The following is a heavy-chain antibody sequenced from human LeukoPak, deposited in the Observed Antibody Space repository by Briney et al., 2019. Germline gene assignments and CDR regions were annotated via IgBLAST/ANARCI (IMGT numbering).Heavy chain of an antibody. CDR3: ARDYYYSSGWEY. V-gene: IGHV1-46*01. Sequence: ASVKVSCKASGGTFSSYAISWARQAPGQGLEWMGIINPSGGSTSYAQKSQGRVTMTRDTSTSTVYMELSSLRSEDTAVYYCARDYYYSSGWEYWGQGTLVTVSS. D-gene: IGHD6-19*01. CDR2: INPSGGST. J-gene: IGHJ4*02. CDR1: GGTFSSYA.